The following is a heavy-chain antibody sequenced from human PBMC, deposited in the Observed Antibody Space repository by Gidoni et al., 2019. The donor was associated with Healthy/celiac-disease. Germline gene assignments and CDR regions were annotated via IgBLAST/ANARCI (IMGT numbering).Heavy chain of an antibody. CDR3: TTDRSSGSYYSYDY. CDR1: GFTFSTAC. Sequence: EVQLVASGGGLVKPRGSLRLSCAASGFTFSTACRSWVSQAPGKVREWVGRIKSKCEGGTTDYAAPVKGRFTISREDSKNTLYLQVNSLKTEDTAVYYCTTDRSSGSYYSYDYWGQGTLVTVSS. CDR2: IKSKCEGGTT. D-gene: IGHD3-10*01. V-gene: IGHV3-15*01. J-gene: IGHJ4*02.